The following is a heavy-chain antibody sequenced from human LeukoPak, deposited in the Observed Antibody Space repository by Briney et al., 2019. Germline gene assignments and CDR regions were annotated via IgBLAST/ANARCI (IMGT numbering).Heavy chain of an antibody. Sequence: ASVKVSCKASGYTFTSYYMHWVRQAPGQGLEWMGIINPSGGSTSYAQKFQGRVTMTRDTSISTAYMELSRLRSDDTAVYYCARDLTTVTTGIIDYWGQGTLVTVSS. CDR3: ARDLTTVTTGIIDY. CDR1: GYTFTSYY. CDR2: INPSGGST. V-gene: IGHV1-46*01. D-gene: IGHD4-17*01. J-gene: IGHJ4*02.